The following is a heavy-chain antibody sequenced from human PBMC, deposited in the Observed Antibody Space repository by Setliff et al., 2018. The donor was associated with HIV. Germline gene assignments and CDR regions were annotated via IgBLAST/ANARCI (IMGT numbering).Heavy chain of an antibody. J-gene: IGHJ4*02. CDR2: VNYSGCT. V-gene: IGHV4-34*01. CDR3: ARHFPSISLFFGDPGPFDR. Sequence: KPSETLSLTCAVFGTSFSGYYFSWIRQPPGKGLEWIGEVNYSGCTNYNPSLKSRVSISVDTSKTQFSLKLSSVTAADTAVYFCARHFPSISLFFGDPGPFDRWGQGALVTVSS. CDR1: GTSFSGYY. D-gene: IGHD3-10*01.